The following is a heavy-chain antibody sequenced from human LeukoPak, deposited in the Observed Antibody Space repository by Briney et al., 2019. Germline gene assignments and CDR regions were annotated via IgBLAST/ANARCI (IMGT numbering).Heavy chain of an antibody. CDR3: VRGNGNVGGRLDP. D-gene: IGHD1-1*01. CDR1: GFTMSGIH. CDR2: LYAGGST. V-gene: IGHV3-66*01. J-gene: IGHJ5*02. Sequence: GGSLRLSCTASGFTMSGIHMNWVRQAPGKGLDWVSGLYAGGSTHYAGSVTGRFTISRDDSKNTLYLQMTDLRVDDTAIYYCVRGNGNVGGRLDPWGQGAWVIVSS.